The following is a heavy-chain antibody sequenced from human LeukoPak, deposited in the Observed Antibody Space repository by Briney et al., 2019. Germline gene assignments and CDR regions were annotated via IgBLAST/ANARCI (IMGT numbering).Heavy chain of an antibody. J-gene: IGHJ3*02. D-gene: IGHD1-26*01. CDR2: MNPNSGNT. CDR3: ATEGVGVGAFDI. CDR1: GYTFTSYD. V-gene: IGHV1-8*01. Sequence: GASVKVSCKASGYTFTSYDINWVRQASGQGLEWMGWMNPNSGNTGYAQKFQGRIIMTSDTSISTAYMELSSLRSEDTAVYYCATEGVGVGAFDIWGQGTMVTVSS.